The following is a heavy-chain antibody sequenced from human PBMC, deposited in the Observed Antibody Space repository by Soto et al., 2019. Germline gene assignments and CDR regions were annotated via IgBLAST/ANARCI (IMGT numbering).Heavy chain of an antibody. CDR2: INPNSGGT. Sequence: ASVKVSCKASGYTFTGYYMHWVRQAPGQGLGWMGWINPNSGGTNYTQKFQGRVTMTRDTSISTAYMELSRLRSDDTAVYYCARGLTIAAFKGMDVWGQGTTVTVSS. V-gene: IGHV1-2*02. CDR3: ARGLTIAAFKGMDV. D-gene: IGHD6-6*01. J-gene: IGHJ6*02. CDR1: GYTFTGYY.